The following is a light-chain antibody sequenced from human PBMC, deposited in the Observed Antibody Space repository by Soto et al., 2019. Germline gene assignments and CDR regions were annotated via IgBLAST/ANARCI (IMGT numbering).Light chain of an antibody. Sequence: EIVVTQSPALLSVSPGERVTLSCRASQNGVTNLAWYQQRLGQAPRLLIYGEAARATGVPARFSGIGSGTEFFLTISSLQSEDLAVYYCQHYNNWLGTFGGGTKVEIK. CDR2: GEA. J-gene: IGKJ4*01. CDR3: QHYNNWLGT. CDR1: QNGVTN. V-gene: IGKV3-15*01.